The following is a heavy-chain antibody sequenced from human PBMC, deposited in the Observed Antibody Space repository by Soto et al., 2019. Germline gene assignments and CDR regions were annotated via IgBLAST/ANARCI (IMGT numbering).Heavy chain of an antibody. CDR3: ARLGGYYQAFDS. V-gene: IGHV4-59*08. J-gene: IGHJ4*02. CDR1: GGSISSYY. D-gene: IGHD3-22*01. Sequence: SETLSLTCTVSGGSISSYYWSWIRQPPGKGLEWIGYIYYSGSTKYNPSLKSRVTISVDSSKNQFSLKLDSVTAADTAVYYCARLGGYYQAFDSWGQGTLVTVSS. CDR2: IYYSGST.